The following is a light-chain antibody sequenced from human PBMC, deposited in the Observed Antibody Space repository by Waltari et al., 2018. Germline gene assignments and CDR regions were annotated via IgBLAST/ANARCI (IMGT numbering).Light chain of an antibody. CDR1: SSYVGGYNY. Sequence: QSALTQPASVSGSPGQSITISCTGTSSYVGGYNYVLWFQQHPGKAPKVMIYEVSRRPSGVSDRFSGSKSGNTASLTISGLQAEDEADYYCVSYTRNNTSIFGGGTKLTVL. J-gene: IGLJ2*01. V-gene: IGLV2-14*01. CDR2: EVS. CDR3: VSYTRNNTSI.